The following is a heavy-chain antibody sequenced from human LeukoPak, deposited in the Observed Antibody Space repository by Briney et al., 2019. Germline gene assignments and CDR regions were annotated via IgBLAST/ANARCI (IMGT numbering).Heavy chain of an antibody. CDR2: IWYDGSSE. V-gene: IGHV3-33*06. Sequence: GGSLRLSCAASGFTFRNHGMHWVRQAPGKGLEWAAVIWYDGSSEYYADSVKGRFTISRDNSKNTLYLQMNSLRAEDTAVYYCAKGSSSGWRLGRNDYWGQGTLVTVSS. CDR3: AKGSSSGWRLGRNDY. J-gene: IGHJ4*02. D-gene: IGHD6-19*01. CDR1: GFTFRNHG.